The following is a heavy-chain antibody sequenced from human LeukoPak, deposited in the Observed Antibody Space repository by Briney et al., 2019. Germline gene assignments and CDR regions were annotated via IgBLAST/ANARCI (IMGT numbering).Heavy chain of an antibody. J-gene: IGHJ3*02. CDR3: ASSDYYDSSGRYAFDI. CDR2: INYSGST. V-gene: IGHV4-34*01. CDR1: GGSFSGYY. Sequence: PSETLSLTCAVYGGSFSGYYWSWIRQPPGKGLEWIGEINYSGSTNYNPSLKSRVTISVDTSKNQFSLKLSSVTAADTAVYYCASSDYYDSSGRYAFDIWGQGTMVTVSS. D-gene: IGHD3-22*01.